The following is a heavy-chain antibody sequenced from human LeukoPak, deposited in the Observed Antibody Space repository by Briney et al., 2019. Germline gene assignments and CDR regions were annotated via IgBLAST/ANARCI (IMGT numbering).Heavy chain of an antibody. Sequence: ASVKVTFKSSGYTFTCYYLDWLRPPPAQGLEGVGWINTNSGGTNYAKKFQGRVTMTSDTSISTAYMELSRLRSDDTAVYYCARWRPDCSSTSCHNFDYSGQGALVTVSS. CDR3: ARWRPDCSSTSCHNFDY. CDR2: INTNSGGT. D-gene: IGHD2-2*01. J-gene: IGHJ4*02. V-gene: IGHV1-2*02. CDR1: GYTFTCYY.